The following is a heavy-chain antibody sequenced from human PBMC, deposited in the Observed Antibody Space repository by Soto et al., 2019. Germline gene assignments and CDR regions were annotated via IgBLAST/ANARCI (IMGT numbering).Heavy chain of an antibody. D-gene: IGHD3-10*01. Sequence: ASVKFSCKAFGYTFTAYNIHWLRQAPGQGLEWMGWINAGNGNTRSSQKFQGRVIITRDASATTAYLEVDSLRSEDTAIYYCARVAPSGGSVPRFDPWGQGTLVTVSS. J-gene: IGHJ5*02. CDR1: GYTFTAYN. V-gene: IGHV1-3*01. CDR2: INAGNGNT. CDR3: ARVAPSGGSVPRFDP.